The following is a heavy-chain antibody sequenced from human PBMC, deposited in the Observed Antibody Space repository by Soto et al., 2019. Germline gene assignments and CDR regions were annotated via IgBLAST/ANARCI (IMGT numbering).Heavy chain of an antibody. V-gene: IGHV3-23*01. CDR1: GFTFSSYA. CDR3: AKDLSSSWYPQY. Sequence: EVQLLESGGGLVQPGGSRRLSCAASGFTFSSYAMTWVRRAPGKGLEWVSAISGSGNTTYYADSVKGRFTISRDSSKNTLYLQMNSLRAEDTAVYFCAKDLSSSWYPQYWGQGTLVTVSS. J-gene: IGHJ4*02. CDR2: ISGSGNTT. D-gene: IGHD6-13*01.